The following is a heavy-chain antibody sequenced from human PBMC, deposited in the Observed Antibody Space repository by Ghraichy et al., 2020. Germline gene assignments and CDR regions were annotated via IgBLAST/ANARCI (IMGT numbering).Heavy chain of an antibody. CDR3: ARARNSLVIDPY. Sequence: LSLTCAASGFTFSDYYIIWIRQAPGKGLEWVSFISGSGSTIYYTDSAADRFTIIRDNSNNSVYLQMNSLKVDDTAVYYCARARNSLVIDPYWGQGTLVTVAS. CDR1: GFTFSDYY. V-gene: IGHV3-11*01. D-gene: IGHD3-9*01. J-gene: IGHJ4*02. CDR2: ISGSGSTI.